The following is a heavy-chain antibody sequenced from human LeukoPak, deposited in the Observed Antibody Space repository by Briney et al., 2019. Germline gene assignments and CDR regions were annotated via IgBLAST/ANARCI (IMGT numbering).Heavy chain of an antibody. CDR1: GFTSSSYS. CDR3: ARDYSECYGTLFDY. Sequence: RGSLRLSCAASGFTSSSYSMNWVRQAPGEGLEWVSSISSSSSYIYYADTVTGRFTTSRDNAKNSLYLQMNSLRAEDTAVYYCARDYSECYGTLFDYWGQGTLVTVSS. CDR2: ISSSSSYI. V-gene: IGHV3-21*01. D-gene: IGHD1-26*01. J-gene: IGHJ4*02.